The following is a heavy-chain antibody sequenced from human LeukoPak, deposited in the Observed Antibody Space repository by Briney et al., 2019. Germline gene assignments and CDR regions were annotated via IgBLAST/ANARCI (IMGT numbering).Heavy chain of an antibody. J-gene: IGHJ4*02. CDR3: ARDLGYCSGGSCPLDY. CDR2: IYHSGST. Sequence: SSETLSLTCNVSDGSINAYYWTWIRQPPGKGLEWIGYIYHSGSTYYNSSLKSRVTILVDRSKNQFSLKLSSVTAADTAVYYCARDLGYCSGGSCPLDYWGQGTLVTVSS. V-gene: IGHV4-59*12. CDR1: DGSINAYY. D-gene: IGHD2-15*01.